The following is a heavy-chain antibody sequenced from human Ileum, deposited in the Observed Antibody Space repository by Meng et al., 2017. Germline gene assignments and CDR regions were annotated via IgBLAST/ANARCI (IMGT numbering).Heavy chain of an antibody. V-gene: IGHV3-33*01. D-gene: IGHD6-19*01. CDR3: ASDPNRGWLEY. J-gene: IGHJ4*02. CDR1: GFPFSIYG. CDR2: IWNDGSVQ. Sequence: GGSLRSSVVASGFPFSIYGMHWVRQAPGKGLGWGAVIWNDGSVQYYADSVKGRFTISRDNSKNTLYLQKNGVRDEDTAIYYCASDPNRGWLEYWGQGTLVTVSS.